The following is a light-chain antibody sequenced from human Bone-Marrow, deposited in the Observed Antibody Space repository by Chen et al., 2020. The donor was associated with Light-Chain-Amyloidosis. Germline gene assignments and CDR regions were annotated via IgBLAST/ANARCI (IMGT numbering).Light chain of an antibody. Sequence: SYELPQPPSVYVSPGQTARITCSGDDLPTKYAYWYQQKPGQAPVLVIHRDTERPSGISERFSGSSSGTTATLTISGVQAEDEADYHCQSADSSGTYEVIFGGGTKLTVL. V-gene: IGLV3-25*03. CDR3: QSADSSGTYEVI. CDR1: DLPTKY. CDR2: RDT. J-gene: IGLJ2*01.